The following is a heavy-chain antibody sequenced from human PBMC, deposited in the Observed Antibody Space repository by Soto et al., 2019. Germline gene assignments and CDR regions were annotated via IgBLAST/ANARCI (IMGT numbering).Heavy chain of an antibody. D-gene: IGHD3-10*01. V-gene: IGHV4-39*01. Sequence: PSETLSLTCTVSGGSISSSSYYWGWIRQPPGKGLEWIGSIYYSGSTYYNPSLKSRVTISVDTSKNQFSLKLGSVTAADTAVYYCARSARVSNWVRRGYGMDVWGQGTTVTVSS. CDR2: IYYSGST. CDR3: ARSARVSNWVRRGYGMDV. CDR1: GGSISSSSYY. J-gene: IGHJ6*02.